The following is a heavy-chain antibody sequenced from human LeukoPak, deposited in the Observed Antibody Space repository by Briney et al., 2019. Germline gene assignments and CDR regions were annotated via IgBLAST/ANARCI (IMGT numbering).Heavy chain of an antibody. Sequence: SVKVSCKASGGTFSSYAISWVRQAPGQGLEWMGGIIPIFGTANYAQKFQGRVTITADESTSTAYMELSSLRSEDTAVYYCARGTTYYYDSSGYNWFDPWGQGTLVAVSS. D-gene: IGHD3-22*01. CDR2: IIPIFGTA. CDR3: ARGTTYYYDSSGYNWFDP. V-gene: IGHV1-69*01. J-gene: IGHJ5*02. CDR1: GGTFSSYA.